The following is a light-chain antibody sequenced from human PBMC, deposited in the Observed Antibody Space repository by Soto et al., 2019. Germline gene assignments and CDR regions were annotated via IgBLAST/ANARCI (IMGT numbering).Light chain of an antibody. CDR3: QQYNNWPPWGT. CDR1: QSVSSN. Sequence: EIVMTQSPATLSVSPGERATLSCRASQSVSSNLAWYQQKPGQAPRLLIYGASTRATGIPARFSGSGSGTEFTLSISSVPSEDFAVYYCQQYNNWPPWGTFGQGTKVEIK. J-gene: IGKJ1*01. CDR2: GAS. V-gene: IGKV3-15*01.